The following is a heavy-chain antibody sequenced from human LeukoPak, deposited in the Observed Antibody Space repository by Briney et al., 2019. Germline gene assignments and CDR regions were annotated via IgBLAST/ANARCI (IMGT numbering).Heavy chain of an antibody. Sequence: ASVKVSCKASGYTFTGYYMHWVRQAPGQGLEWMGWISAYNGNTNYAQKLQGRVTMTTDTSTSTAYMELRSLRSDDTAVYYCARELEGSWTGQADYYYYYMDVWGKGTTVTVSS. V-gene: IGHV1-18*04. J-gene: IGHJ6*03. D-gene: IGHD6-13*01. CDR3: ARELEGSWTGQADYYYYYMDV. CDR2: ISAYNGNT. CDR1: GYTFTGYY.